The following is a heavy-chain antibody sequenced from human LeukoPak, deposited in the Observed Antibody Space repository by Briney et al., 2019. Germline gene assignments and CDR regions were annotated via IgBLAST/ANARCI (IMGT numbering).Heavy chain of an antibody. D-gene: IGHD5-24*01. CDR1: GFTFSSYA. CDR2: ISGSGGST. CDR3: ANERRWLQSGGYYFDY. V-gene: IGHV3-23*01. Sequence: GGSLRLSCAASGFTFSSYAMSWVRQAPGKGLEWVSAISGSGGSTYYADSVKGRFTISRDNSKNTLYLQMNSLRAEGTAVYYCANERRWLQSGGYYFDYWGQGTLVTVSS. J-gene: IGHJ4*02.